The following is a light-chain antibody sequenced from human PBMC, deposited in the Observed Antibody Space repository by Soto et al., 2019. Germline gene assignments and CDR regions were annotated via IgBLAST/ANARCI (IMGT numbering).Light chain of an antibody. CDR3: SSYTISNTLPFV. CDR2: EVT. CDR1: SSDVGGFNY. J-gene: IGLJ1*01. Sequence: QSVLTQPASVSGSPGQSITISCTGTSSDVGGFNYVSWYQQHPGNAPKLMIYEVTHRPSGVSNRFSGSKSGNTASLTISGLQAEDEADYYCSSYTISNTLPFVFGTGTKVTVL. V-gene: IGLV2-14*01.